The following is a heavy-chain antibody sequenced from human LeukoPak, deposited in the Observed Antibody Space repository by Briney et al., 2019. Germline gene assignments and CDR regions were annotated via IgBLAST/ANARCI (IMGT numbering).Heavy chain of an antibody. J-gene: IGHJ4*02. CDR1: GFTFSSYA. D-gene: IGHD6-13*01. CDR2: ISRNGGST. CDR3: ARQAAGVVY. V-gene: IGHV3-64*02. Sequence: PGGSLRLSCAASGFTFSSYAMHWVRQAPGKGLEYVSGISRNGGSTYYADSVKGRFTIPRDNSKNTLYLQMGGLRAEDMAVYYCARQAAGVVYWGQGTLVTVSS.